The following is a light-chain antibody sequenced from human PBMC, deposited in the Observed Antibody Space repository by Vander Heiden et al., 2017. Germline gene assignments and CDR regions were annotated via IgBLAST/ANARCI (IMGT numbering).Light chain of an antibody. V-gene: IGKV1-39*01. J-gene: IGKJ1*01. CDR3: KQRYSTPWT. Sequence: DIQMTQSPSSLSASVGARVTITCRARQSISSYLNWYQQKPGKAPKLLIYAAYRLQSGVPSRFSGSGSGTDFTLTISSLQPEDFATYYCKQRYSTPWTFGQGTKVESK. CDR2: AAY. CDR1: QSISSY.